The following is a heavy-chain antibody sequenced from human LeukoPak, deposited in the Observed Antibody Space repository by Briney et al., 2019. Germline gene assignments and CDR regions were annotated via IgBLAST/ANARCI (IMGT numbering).Heavy chain of an antibody. CDR3: ARELGSVGYGMDV. CDR2: ISGSGGST. V-gene: IGHV3-23*01. J-gene: IGHJ6*02. Sequence: PGGSLRLSCAASGFTFSSYAMSWVRQAPGKGLEWVSAISGSGGSTYYADSVKGRFTISRENAKNSLYLQMNSLRAGDTAVYYCARELGSVGYGMDVWGQGTTVTVSS. CDR1: GFTFSSYA. D-gene: IGHD3-10*01.